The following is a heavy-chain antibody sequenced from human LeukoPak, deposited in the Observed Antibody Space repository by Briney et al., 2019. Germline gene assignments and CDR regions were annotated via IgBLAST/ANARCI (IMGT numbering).Heavy chain of an antibody. V-gene: IGHV4-39*01. J-gene: IGHJ4*02. CDR3: ARHRLDCSGGSCYSSYFDY. D-gene: IGHD2-15*01. CDR1: GGSISSSSYY. Sequence: SETLSLTCTVSGGSISSSSYYWGWIRQPPGKGLEWIGSIYYSGSTYYNPSLKSRVTISVDTSKNQFSLKLSSVTAADTAVYYCARHRLDCSGGSCYSSYFDYWGQGTLVTVS. CDR2: IYYSGST.